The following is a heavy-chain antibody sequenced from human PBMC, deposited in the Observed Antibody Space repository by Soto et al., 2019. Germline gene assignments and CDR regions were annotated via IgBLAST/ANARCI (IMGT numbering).Heavy chain of an antibody. CDR3: ARDLPPLGYSYLGWFDP. V-gene: IGHV3-21*01. CDR1: GFTFSSYS. J-gene: IGHJ5*02. CDR2: ISSSSSYI. Sequence: PGGSLRLSCAASGFTFSSYSMNWVRQAPGKGLEWVSSISSSSSYIYYADSVKGRFTISRDNAKNSLYLQMNSLRAEDTAVYYCARDLPPLGYSYLGWFDPWGQGTLVTVSS. D-gene: IGHD5-18*01.